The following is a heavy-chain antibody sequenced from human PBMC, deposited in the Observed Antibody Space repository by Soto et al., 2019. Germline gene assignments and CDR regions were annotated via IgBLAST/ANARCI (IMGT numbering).Heavy chain of an antibody. V-gene: IGHV4-39*01. CDR1: GVSIHNSHSF. Sequence: QLQLQESGPGLVKPSETLSLTCAVSGVSIHNSHSFWGWIRQSPGKGLEFIGSVYYSGGANYNPSLKSRVTISADTSKNQFSLRVNSVTAADTTVYYCGRVVEGATRHTDFDSWGQGTLVTVSS. J-gene: IGHJ5*01. CDR3: GRVVEGATRHTDFDS. D-gene: IGHD2-15*01. CDR2: VYYSGGA.